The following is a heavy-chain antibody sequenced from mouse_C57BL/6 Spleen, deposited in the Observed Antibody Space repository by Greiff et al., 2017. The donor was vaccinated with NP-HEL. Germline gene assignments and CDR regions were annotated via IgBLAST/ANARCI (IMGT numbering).Heavy chain of an antibody. Sequence: QVQLKESGAELVKPGASVKLSCKASGYTFTEYTIHWVKQRSGQGLEWIGWFYPGSGSIKYNEKFKDKATLSADKSSSTVYMELSRLTSEDSAVYFCARHEGYYDYDDAMDYWGQGTSVTVSS. CDR2: FYPGSGSI. V-gene: IGHV1-62-2*01. CDR1: GYTFTEYT. CDR3: ARHEGYYDYDDAMDY. D-gene: IGHD2-4*01. J-gene: IGHJ4*01.